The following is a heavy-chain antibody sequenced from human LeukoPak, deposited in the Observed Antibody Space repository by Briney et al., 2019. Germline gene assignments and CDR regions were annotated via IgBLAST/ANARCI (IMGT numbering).Heavy chain of an antibody. CDR2: IYYSGST. J-gene: IGHJ4*02. CDR1: GGSISSSNW. CDR3: ARDSMVTHWESYFDY. Sequence: PSETLSLTCAVSGGSISSSNWWSWVRQPPGKGLEWIGYIYYSGSTNYNPSLKSRVTISVDTSKNQFSLKLSSVTAADTAVYYCARDSMVTHWESYFDYWGQGTLVTVSS. V-gene: IGHV4-4*02. D-gene: IGHD4-23*01.